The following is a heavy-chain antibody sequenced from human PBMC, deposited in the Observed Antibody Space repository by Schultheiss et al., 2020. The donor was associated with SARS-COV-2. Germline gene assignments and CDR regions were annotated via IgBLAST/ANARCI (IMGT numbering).Heavy chain of an antibody. CDR2: ISSTGSII. CDR1: GFTFGTYN. Sequence: GGSLRLSCAASGFTFGTYNMHWVRQAPGKGLEWVSYISSTGSIIHYGDSVKGRFTISRDNSKNTVYLQMNSLRAEDTAVYYCARDRKGGSGSYYRYGMDVWGQGTTVTVSS. D-gene: IGHD3-10*01. CDR3: ARDRKGGSGSYYRYGMDV. J-gene: IGHJ6*02. V-gene: IGHV3-48*01.